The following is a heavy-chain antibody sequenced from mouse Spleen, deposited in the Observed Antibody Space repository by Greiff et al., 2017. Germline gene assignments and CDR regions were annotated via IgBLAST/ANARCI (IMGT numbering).Heavy chain of an antibody. V-gene: IGHV5-9-3*01. Sequence: EVQLVESGGGLVKPGGSLKLSCAASGFTFSSYAMSWVRQTPEKRLEWVATISSGGSYTYYPDSVKGRFTISRDNAKNTLYLQMSSLRSEDTAMYYCARHLDYYGSSFFDYWGQGTTLTVSS. CDR2: ISSGGSYT. CDR1: GFTFSSYA. D-gene: IGHD1-1*01. J-gene: IGHJ2*01. CDR3: ARHLDYYGSSFFDY.